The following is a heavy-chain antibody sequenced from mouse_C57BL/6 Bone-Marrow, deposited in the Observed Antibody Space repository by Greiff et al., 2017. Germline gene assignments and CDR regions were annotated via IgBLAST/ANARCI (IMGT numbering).Heavy chain of an antibody. CDR2: NQPNSGST. J-gene: IGHJ2*01. CDR1: GYTFTSYW. Sequence: QVQLQQPGAELVKPGASVKLSCKASGYTFTSYWMHLVKQRPRQGHEWIGMNQPNSGSTNYNEKFKSKATLTVDKSSSTAYMKVSSLTSEDSAVYYCASSKLRGFDYWGQGTTLTVSS. D-gene: IGHD3-2*02. CDR3: ASSKLRGFDY. V-gene: IGHV1-64*01.